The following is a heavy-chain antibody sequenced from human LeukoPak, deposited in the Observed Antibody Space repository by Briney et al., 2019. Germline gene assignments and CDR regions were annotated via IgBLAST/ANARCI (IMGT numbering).Heavy chain of an antibody. CDR1: GGSISSGDYY. Sequence: SQTLSLTCTVSGGSISSGDYYLSWIRQPPGKGLEWIGYIYYSGSTYYNPSLKSRVTISVDTSKNQFSLKLSSVTAADTAVYYCARREGGSGRVYWGQGTLVTVSS. CDR3: ARREGGSGRVY. V-gene: IGHV4-30-4*08. D-gene: IGHD3-10*01. CDR2: IYYSGST. J-gene: IGHJ4*02.